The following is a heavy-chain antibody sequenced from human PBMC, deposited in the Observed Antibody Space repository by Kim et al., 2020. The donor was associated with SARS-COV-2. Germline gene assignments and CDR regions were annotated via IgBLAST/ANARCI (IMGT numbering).Heavy chain of an antibody. V-gene: IGHV4-39*07. D-gene: IGHD3-10*01. CDR3: ARDRRGGFGELLYGY. CDR1: GGSISSSSYY. CDR2: IYYSGST. J-gene: IGHJ4*02. Sequence: SETLSLTCTVSGGSISSSSYYWGWIRQPPGKGLEWIGSIYYSGSTYYNPSLKSRVTISVDTSKNQFSLKLSSVTAADTAVYYCARDRRGGFGELLYGYWGQGTLVTVSS.